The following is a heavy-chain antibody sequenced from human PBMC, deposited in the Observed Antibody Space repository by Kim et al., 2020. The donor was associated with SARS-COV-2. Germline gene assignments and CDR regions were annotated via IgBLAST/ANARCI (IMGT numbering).Heavy chain of an antibody. D-gene: IGHD5-12*01. CDR3: ARGGGYGRGSDHYGLDV. CDR1: GFSFSSYA. Sequence: GGSLRLSCAASGFSFSSYAMDWVRQAPGKGLEWVSAVSYSSSPIFYIDSVKGRFTISRDNSKMSLYLQMNSLRGEDTAVYYCARGGGYGRGSDHYGLDVWGKGTTVPVSA. V-gene: IGHV3-21*01. CDR2: VSYSSSPI. J-gene: IGHJ6*04.